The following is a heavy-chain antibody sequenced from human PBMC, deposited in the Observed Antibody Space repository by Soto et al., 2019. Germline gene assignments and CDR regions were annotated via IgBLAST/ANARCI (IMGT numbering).Heavy chain of an antibody. CDR3: ARDREESYCGGDCYFGAFDI. Sequence: ASVKVSCKASGYTFTSYAMHWVRQAPGQRLEWMGWINAGNGNTKYSQKFQGRVTITRDTSASTAYMELSSLRSEDTAVYYCARDREESYCGGDCYFGAFDIWGQGTMVTVSS. CDR2: INAGNGNT. J-gene: IGHJ3*02. V-gene: IGHV1-3*01. CDR1: GYTFTSYA. D-gene: IGHD2-21*01.